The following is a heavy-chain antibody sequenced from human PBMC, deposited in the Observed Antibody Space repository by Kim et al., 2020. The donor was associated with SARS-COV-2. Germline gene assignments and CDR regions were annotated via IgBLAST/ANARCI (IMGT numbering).Heavy chain of an antibody. Sequence: GGSLRLSCAASGFSFSSHAMNWVRQAPGKGLEWVSTISGSDTGTYIADSVKGRFTISRDNSKDTLYLQMNSLRAEDTAIYYCASRVANWGALLFWGQGT. CDR3: ASRVANWGALLF. V-gene: IGHV3-23*01. J-gene: IGHJ3*01. CDR2: ISGSDTGT. D-gene: IGHD7-27*01. CDR1: GFSFSSHA.